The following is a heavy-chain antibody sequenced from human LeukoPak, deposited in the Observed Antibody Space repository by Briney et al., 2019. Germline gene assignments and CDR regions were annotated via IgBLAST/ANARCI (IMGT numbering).Heavy chain of an antibody. Sequence: GGSLRLSCAASGFTFSSYGMHWVRQAPGKGLEWVAFIRYDGSNKYYADSVKGRFTISRDNSKNTLYLQMNSLRAEDTAVYYCSVYDSSGHDAFDIWGQGTMVTVSS. CDR3: SVYDSSGHDAFDI. CDR1: GFTFSSYG. D-gene: IGHD3-22*01. V-gene: IGHV3-30*02. CDR2: IRYDGSNK. J-gene: IGHJ3*02.